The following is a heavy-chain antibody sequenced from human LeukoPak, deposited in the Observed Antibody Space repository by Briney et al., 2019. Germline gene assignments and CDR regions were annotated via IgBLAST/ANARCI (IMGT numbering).Heavy chain of an antibody. Sequence: GASVKVSCKASGSTFTDYYMHWVRQAPGQGLEWMGWINPDSGGTNFAQKFQGRVTMTRDTSISTAYMELSSLRSEDTAVYYCARPSGSYSMDVWGKGTTVTISS. J-gene: IGHJ6*03. V-gene: IGHV1-2*02. CDR3: ARPSGSYSMDV. CDR1: GSTFTDYY. D-gene: IGHD3-10*01. CDR2: INPDSGGT.